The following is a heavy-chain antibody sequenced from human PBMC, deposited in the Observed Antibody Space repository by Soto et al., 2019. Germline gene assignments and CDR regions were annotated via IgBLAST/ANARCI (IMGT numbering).Heavy chain of an antibody. Sequence: LSLTCAVSGDSVSNENYYWSWIRQPPGKGLEWIGYIYYSGTTNYNSYLKSRLSLSVDMSKNQFSLKLTSVTAADTAVYFCARSQRGRTAFTFDYWGRGALVTVSS. CDR1: GDSVSNENYY. CDR3: ARSQRGRTAFTFDY. D-gene: IGHD3-16*01. V-gene: IGHV4-61*01. J-gene: IGHJ4*02. CDR2: IYYSGTT.